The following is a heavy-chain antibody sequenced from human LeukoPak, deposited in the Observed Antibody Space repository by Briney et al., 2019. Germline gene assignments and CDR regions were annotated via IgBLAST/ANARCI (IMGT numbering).Heavy chain of an antibody. Sequence: PGGSLRLSCAASGFTVSSNYMSWVRQAPGKGLEWVSVIYSGGSTYYADSVKGRFTISRDNSKNTLYLQMNSLRAEDTAVYYCARDFNGGYASGFDYWGQGTLVTVSS. CDR3: ARDFNGGYASGFDY. D-gene: IGHD5-12*01. J-gene: IGHJ4*02. V-gene: IGHV3-53*01. CDR2: IYSGGST. CDR1: GFTVSSNY.